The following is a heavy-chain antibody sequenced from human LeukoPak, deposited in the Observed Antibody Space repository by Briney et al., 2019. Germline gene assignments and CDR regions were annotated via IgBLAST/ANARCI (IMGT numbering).Heavy chain of an antibody. CDR2: ISAYNGNT. Sequence: ASVKVSCKASGYTFTSYGISWVRQAPGQGLEWMGWISAYNGNTNYAQKLRGRVTMTTDTSTSTAYMELRSLRSDDTAVYYCARDQYSGSYYTYYYYYMDVWGKGITVTVSS. D-gene: IGHD1-26*01. CDR1: GYTFTSYG. CDR3: ARDQYSGSYYTYYYYYMDV. J-gene: IGHJ6*03. V-gene: IGHV1-18*01.